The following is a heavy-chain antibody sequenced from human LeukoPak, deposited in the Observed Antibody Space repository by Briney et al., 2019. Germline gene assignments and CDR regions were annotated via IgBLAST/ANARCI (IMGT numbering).Heavy chain of an antibody. D-gene: IGHD6-19*01. J-gene: IGHJ4*02. CDR1: GGSISSGDYY. V-gene: IGHV4-30-4*01. Sequence: PSETLSLTCTVSGGSISSGDYYWSWIRQPPGKGLEWMGYIYYSGSTNYNPSLKSRVTISVDTSKNQFSLKLSSVTAADTAVYYCARLVAVAGKHLDYWGQGTLVTVPS. CDR3: ARLVAVAGKHLDY. CDR2: IYYSGST.